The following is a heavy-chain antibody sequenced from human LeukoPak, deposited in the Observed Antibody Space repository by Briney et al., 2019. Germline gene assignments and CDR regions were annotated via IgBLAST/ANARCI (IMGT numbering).Heavy chain of an antibody. Sequence: PGGSLRLSCAASGFTFSSYAMHWVRQATGKGLEWVAVISYDGSNKYYADSVKGRFTISRDNSKNTLYLQMNSLRAEDTAVYYCAREGALGDNPPLDYWGQGTLVTVSS. CDR2: ISYDGSNK. V-gene: IGHV3-30*04. CDR1: GFTFSSYA. J-gene: IGHJ4*02. CDR3: AREGALGDNPPLDY. D-gene: IGHD2-21*02.